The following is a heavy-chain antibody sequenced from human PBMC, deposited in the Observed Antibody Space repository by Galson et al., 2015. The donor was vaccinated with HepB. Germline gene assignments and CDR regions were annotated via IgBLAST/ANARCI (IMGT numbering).Heavy chain of an antibody. CDR2: TSGSGGNT. Sequence: SLRLSCAASGFTFRSYAMSWVRQAPGKGLEWVSVTSGSGGNTHYADSVKGRFTISRDNAKNSLYLQLNSMTDEDTAVYYCARDRGYYGSGSYFVDYWGQGTLVTVSS. J-gene: IGHJ4*02. V-gene: IGHV3-23*01. CDR3: ARDRGYYGSGSYFVDY. D-gene: IGHD3-10*01. CDR1: GFTFRSYA.